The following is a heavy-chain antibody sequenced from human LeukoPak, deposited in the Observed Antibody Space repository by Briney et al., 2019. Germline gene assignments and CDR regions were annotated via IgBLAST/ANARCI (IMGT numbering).Heavy chain of an antibody. CDR2: IYYSGST. CDR3: ARVLDPSSADYDILTGYYKEGANWFDP. CDR1: GGSLSSSSYY. D-gene: IGHD3-9*01. V-gene: IGHV4-39*07. J-gene: IGHJ5*02. Sequence: SETLSPTCTVSGGSLSSSSYYWGWIRQPPGKGLEWHGSIYYSGSTNYNTSLKSRVTISVDTYKNQFSLKLSSVTAADTAVYYCARVLDPSSADYDILTGYYKEGANWFDPWGQGTLVSVSS.